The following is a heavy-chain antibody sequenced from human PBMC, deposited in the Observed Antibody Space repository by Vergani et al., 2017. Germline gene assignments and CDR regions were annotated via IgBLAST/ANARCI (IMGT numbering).Heavy chain of an antibody. CDR1: GYTFTGYY. J-gene: IGHJ5*02. V-gene: IGHV1-45*02. Sequence: QVQLVQSGAEVKKPGASVKVSCKASGYTFTGYYMHWVRQAPGQALEWMGWITPFNGNTNYAQKFQDRVTITRDRSMSTAYMELSSLRSEDTAMYYCARVIAAAGTGNNWFDPWGQGTLVTVSS. CDR3: ARVIAAAGTGNNWFDP. D-gene: IGHD6-13*01. CDR2: ITPFNGNT.